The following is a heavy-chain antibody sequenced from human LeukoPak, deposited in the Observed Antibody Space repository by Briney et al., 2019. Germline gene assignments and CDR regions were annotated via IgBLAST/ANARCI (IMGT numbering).Heavy chain of an antibody. Sequence: PSETLSLTCTVSGGSISSSSYYWGWIRQPPGKGLEWIGSIYYSRSTYYNPSLKSRVTISVDTSKNQFSLKLSSVTAADTAVYYCANLFPLKVGATERLDDYWGQGTLVTVSS. CDR3: ANLFPLKVGATERLDDY. CDR1: GGSISSSSYY. D-gene: IGHD1-26*01. CDR2: IYYSRST. V-gene: IGHV4-39*01. J-gene: IGHJ4*02.